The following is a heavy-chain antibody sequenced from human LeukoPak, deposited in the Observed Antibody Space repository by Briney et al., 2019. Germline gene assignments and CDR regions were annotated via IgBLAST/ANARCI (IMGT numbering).Heavy chain of an antibody. CDR1: GDSISNYY. D-gene: IGHD1-26*01. Sequence: SETLSLTCTVSGDSISNYYLSWIRQTPGKGLEWFGYIFDSGTTNYNPSLKSRVTISVDTSKNQFSLKLSSVTAADTAVYFCARNRGSSPLYVYWGQGTLVTVSS. J-gene: IGHJ4*02. CDR2: IFDSGTT. V-gene: IGHV4-59*01. CDR3: ARNRGSSPLYVY.